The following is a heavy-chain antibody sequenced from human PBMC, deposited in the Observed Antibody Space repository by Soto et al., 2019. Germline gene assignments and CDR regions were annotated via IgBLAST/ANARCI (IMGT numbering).Heavy chain of an antibody. J-gene: IGHJ4*02. V-gene: IGHV1-24*01. CDR3: ATAYSSGWSSFDY. Sequence: GASVKVSCKVSGYTLTELSMPWVRQAPGKGLEWMGGFDPEDGETIYAQKFQGRVTMTEDTSTDTAYMELSSLRSEDTAVYYCATAYSSGWSSFDYWGQGTLVTVSS. CDR2: FDPEDGET. D-gene: IGHD6-19*01. CDR1: GYTLTELS.